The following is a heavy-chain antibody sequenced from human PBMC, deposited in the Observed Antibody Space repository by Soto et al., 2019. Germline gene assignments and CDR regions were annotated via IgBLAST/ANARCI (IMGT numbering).Heavy chain of an antibody. J-gene: IGHJ3*02. CDR2: IYYSGST. V-gene: IGHV4-39*01. CDR3: ARLEQLVLGVPPYAFDI. Sequence: QLQLQESGPGLVKPSETLSLTCTVSGGSISSSSYYWGWIRQPPGKGLEWIGSIYYSGSTYYNPSLKSRVTISVDTSKNQFSLKLSSVTAADTAVYYCARLEQLVLGVPPYAFDIWGQGTMVTVSS. CDR1: GGSISSSSYY. D-gene: IGHD6-6*01.